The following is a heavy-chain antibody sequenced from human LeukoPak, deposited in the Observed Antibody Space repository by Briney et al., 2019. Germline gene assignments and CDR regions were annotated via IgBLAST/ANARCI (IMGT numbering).Heavy chain of an antibody. J-gene: IGHJ3*02. V-gene: IGHV4-34*01. CDR3: ARGRAFDI. Sequence: PSETLSLTCAVYGGSFRGYYWSWIPRPPGKRRVCIGEINHIGSNNYDPAVTSRVNISVGASKSQFSLKLSSVTAAETAVYYCARGRAFDIWGQGTMVTVSS. CDR1: GGSFRGYY. CDR2: INHIGSN.